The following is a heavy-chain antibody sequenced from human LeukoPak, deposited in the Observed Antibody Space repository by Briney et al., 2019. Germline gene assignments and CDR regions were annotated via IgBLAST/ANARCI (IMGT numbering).Heavy chain of an antibody. J-gene: IGHJ4*02. D-gene: IGHD3-16*02. V-gene: IGHV4-34*01. CDR3: AREDWGSYRSMTIDY. CDR1: GRSFSGYY. CDR2: INHSGIT. Sequence: SETLSLTCAVYGRSFSGYYWTWIRQTPGKGLEWIGEINHSGITDYNPSLRSRVTISVDKSKNQFSLKLSSVTAADTAVYYCAREDWGSYRSMTIDYWGQGTLVTVSS.